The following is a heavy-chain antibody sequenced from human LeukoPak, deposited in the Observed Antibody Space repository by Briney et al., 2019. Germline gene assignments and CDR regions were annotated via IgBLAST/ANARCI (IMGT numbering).Heavy chain of an antibody. CDR2: IYYSGTT. CDR1: GGSFSSNSYY. Sequence: SETLSLTCTVSGGSFSSNSYYWGWIRQPPGKGLEWIGSIYYSGTTYYNPSLKSRVTISVDTSKNQFSLKLSSVTAADTAVYYCARGPWGQQLVPFDYWGQGTLVTVSS. J-gene: IGHJ4*02. CDR3: ARGPWGQQLVPFDY. D-gene: IGHD6-13*01. V-gene: IGHV4-39*07.